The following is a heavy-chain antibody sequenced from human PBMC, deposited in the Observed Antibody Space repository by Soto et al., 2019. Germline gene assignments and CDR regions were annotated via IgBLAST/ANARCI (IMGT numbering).Heavy chain of an antibody. Sequence: VKVSCXASGYTFTSYGISWVRQAPGQGLEWMGWISAYNGNTNYAQKLQGRVTMTTDTSTSTAYMELRSLRSDDTAVYYCARDRYDFWSGYYLYYYYGMDVWGQGTTVTVSS. V-gene: IGHV1-18*04. J-gene: IGHJ6*02. CDR3: ARDRYDFWSGYYLYYYYGMDV. D-gene: IGHD3-3*01. CDR2: ISAYNGNT. CDR1: GYTFTSYG.